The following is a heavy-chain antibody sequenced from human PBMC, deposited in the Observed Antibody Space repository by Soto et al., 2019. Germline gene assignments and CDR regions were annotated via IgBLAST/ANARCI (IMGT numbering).Heavy chain of an antibody. CDR2: MYAGGDT. Sequence: PGGSLRLSCGASGLSVSDNYMGWVRQAPGRGLEWVSVMYAGGDTHYADSVKGRFTISRDNSKNTLYLQMNSLRAEDTAVYYCARAARLNYYYYGMDVWGQGTTVTVSS. D-gene: IGHD3-16*01. V-gene: IGHV3-53*05. CDR3: ARAARLNYYYYGMDV. CDR1: GLSVSDNY. J-gene: IGHJ6*02.